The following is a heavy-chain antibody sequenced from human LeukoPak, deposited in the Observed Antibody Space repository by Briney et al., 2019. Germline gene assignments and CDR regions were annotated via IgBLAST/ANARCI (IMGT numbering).Heavy chain of an antibody. CDR1: GGSISSSSYY. D-gene: IGHD3-16*01. V-gene: IGHV4-39*07. J-gene: IGHJ4*02. CDR3: AREDSGGAIDY. Sequence: SETLSLTCTVSGGSISSSSYYWGWIRQPPGKGLEWIGSIYYSGSTYYNPSLKSRVTISVDTSKNQFSLKLSSVTAADTAVYYCAREDSGGAIDYWGQGTLVTVSS. CDR2: IYYSGST.